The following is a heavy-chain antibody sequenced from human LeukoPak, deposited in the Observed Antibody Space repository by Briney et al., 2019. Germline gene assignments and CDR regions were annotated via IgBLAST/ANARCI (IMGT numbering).Heavy chain of an antibody. V-gene: IGHV3-9*01. J-gene: IGHJ4*02. CDR2: ISWNSGSI. D-gene: IGHD1-26*01. CDR1: GFTFDDYA. CDR3: ARGSPRWEPRHFDH. Sequence: GGSLRLSCAASGFTFDDYAMHWVRQAPGKGLEWVSGISWNSGSIGYADSVKGRFTISRDNSKNTLYLQMNSLRAEDTAVYYCARGSPRWEPRHFDHWGQGTLVTVSS.